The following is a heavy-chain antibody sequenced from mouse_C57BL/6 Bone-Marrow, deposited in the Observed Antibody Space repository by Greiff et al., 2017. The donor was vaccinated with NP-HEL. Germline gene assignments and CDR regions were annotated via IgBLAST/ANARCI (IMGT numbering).Heavy chain of an antibody. CDR1: GYAFSSSW. Sequence: QVQLQQSGPELVKPGASVKISCKASGYAFSSSWMNWVKQRPGKGLEWIGRIYPGDGDTNYNGKFKGKATLTADKSSSTAYMQLSSLTSEDSAVYFCARYRRGFDVWGTGTTVTVSS. CDR2: IYPGDGDT. D-gene: IGHD3-1*01. V-gene: IGHV1-82*01. CDR3: ARYRRGFDV. J-gene: IGHJ1*03.